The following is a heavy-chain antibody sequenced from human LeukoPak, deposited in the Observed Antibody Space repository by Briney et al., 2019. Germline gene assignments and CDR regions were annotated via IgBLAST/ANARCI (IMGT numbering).Heavy chain of an antibody. Sequence: PSETLSLTCAVYGGSFSGNYWSWSRQPPGKGLEWIGEINHSGSTNYNPSLKSRVTISVDTSKNQFSLKLSSVTAADTAVYYCARESSSSSSWFDPWGQGTLVTVSS. D-gene: IGHD6-6*01. J-gene: IGHJ5*02. V-gene: IGHV4-34*01. CDR3: ARESSSSSSWFDP. CDR1: GGSFSGNY. CDR2: INHSGST.